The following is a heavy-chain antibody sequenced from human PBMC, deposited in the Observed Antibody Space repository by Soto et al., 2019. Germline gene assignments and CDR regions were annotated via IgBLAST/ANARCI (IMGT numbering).Heavy chain of an antibody. D-gene: IGHD1-26*01. J-gene: IGHJ6*02. Sequence: GGSLRLSCAASGFTFSNYGMHWVRQAPGKGLEWVAIIWHDGNNKYYADSVRGRFIISRGNSKNRLYLQMNSLRAEDTAVYYCASDLVGASDSYGLDVWGQGTPVTVSS. CDR1: GFTFSNYG. CDR3: ASDLVGASDSYGLDV. V-gene: IGHV3-33*01. CDR2: IWHDGNNK.